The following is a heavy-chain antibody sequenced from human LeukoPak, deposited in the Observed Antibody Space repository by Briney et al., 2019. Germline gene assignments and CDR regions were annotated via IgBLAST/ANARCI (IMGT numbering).Heavy chain of an antibody. V-gene: IGHV3-7*01. CDR1: VFTFPTFW. J-gene: IGHJ3*02. CDR3: ARMQMDTGYRPFDI. D-gene: IGHD5-24*01. Sequence: PGGALRLSCAASVFTFPTFWMAWVRQAPGKGREWVAKIKEDGSEKDYVDSVKGRFTIYRDNAKNSLHLQMNYLRAEDTAVYYCARMQMDTGYRPFDIWGQGTMVAVSS. CDR2: IKEDGSEK.